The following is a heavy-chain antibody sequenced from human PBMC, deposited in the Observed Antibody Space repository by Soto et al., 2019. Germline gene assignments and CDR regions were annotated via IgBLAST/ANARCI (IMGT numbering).Heavy chain of an antibody. V-gene: IGHV4-31*03. D-gene: IGHD3-10*01. J-gene: IGHJ3*02. CDR1: GGSISSGGYY. CDR3: ARGVSPFAFDI. CDR2: IYYSGST. Sequence: QVQLQESGPGLVKPSQTLSLTCTVSGGSISSGGYYWSWIRQHPGKGLEWIGYIYYSGSTYYNPSLKSRVTISVDASKIQFSLKLSSVTAADTAVYYCARGVSPFAFDIWGQGTMVTVSS.